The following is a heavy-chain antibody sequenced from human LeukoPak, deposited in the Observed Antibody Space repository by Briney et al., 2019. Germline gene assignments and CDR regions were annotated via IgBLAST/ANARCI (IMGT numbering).Heavy chain of an antibody. CDR2: IYYSGST. CDR3: ARSGPTKFDY. CDR1: GGSISSYY. V-gene: IGHV4-59*01. Sequence: PSETLSLTCTVSGGSISSYYWSWIRQPPGKGLEWIGYIYYSGSTNYNPSLKSRVTISVDTSKNQFSLKLSSVTAADTAVYYCARSGPTKFDYWGQGILVTVSS. J-gene: IGHJ4*02. D-gene: IGHD1-26*01.